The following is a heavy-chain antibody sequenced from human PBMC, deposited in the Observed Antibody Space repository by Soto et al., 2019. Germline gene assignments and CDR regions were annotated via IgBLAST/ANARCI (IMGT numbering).Heavy chain of an antibody. V-gene: IGHV5-51*01. D-gene: IGHD3-9*01. J-gene: IGHJ4*02. CDR1: YW. Sequence: YWSWIRQPPGKGLEWIGEIYPGDSDTRYSPSFQGQVTISADKSISTAYLQWSSLKASDTAMYYCARTSNDILTGYYEYYFDYWGQGTPVTVSS. CDR3: ARTSNDILTGYYEYYFDY. CDR2: IYPGDSDT.